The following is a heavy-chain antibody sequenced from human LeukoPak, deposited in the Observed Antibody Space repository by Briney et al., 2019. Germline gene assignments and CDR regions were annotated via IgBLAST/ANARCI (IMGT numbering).Heavy chain of an antibody. J-gene: IGHJ3*02. CDR2: IYYSGST. V-gene: IGHV4-59*01. CDR3: ARYIVSYPHDAFDI. Sequence: NPSETLSLTCAVYGGSFSGYYRSWIRQPPGKGLEWIGYIYYSGSTSYNPSLKSRVTISVDTSKKQFSLKLSSVTAADTAFYYCARYIVSYPHDAFDIWGQGTMVTVSS. CDR1: GGSFSGYY. D-gene: IGHD1-26*01.